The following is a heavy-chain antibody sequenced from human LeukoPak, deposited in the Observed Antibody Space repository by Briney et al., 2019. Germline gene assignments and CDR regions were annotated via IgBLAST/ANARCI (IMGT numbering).Heavy chain of an antibody. Sequence: GGSLRLSCAASGFTFSNHGMHWVRQAPGKGPEWVALIWYDGSNKYYGDSVKGRFTISRDNSKNTVYLQMNSLRAEDTGVYYCARDRLEAVTDDDYFDNWGQGTLVTVSS. CDR2: IWYDGSNK. J-gene: IGHJ4*02. CDR3: ARDRLEAVTDDDYFDN. V-gene: IGHV3-33*01. D-gene: IGHD2-21*02. CDR1: GFTFSNHG.